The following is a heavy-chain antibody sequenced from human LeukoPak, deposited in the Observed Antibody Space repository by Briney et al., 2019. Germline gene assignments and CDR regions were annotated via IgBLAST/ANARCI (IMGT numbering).Heavy chain of an antibody. Sequence: SETLSLTCTVSGETIISTTYCWVWIRQPPGKGLEWIVSIYSSGTTYYNASLNSRVTLLVDTSKNLFSLKLSSVTAADTAVYYCARETSQKGAHYMDVWGKGTTITLSS. CDR1: GETIISTTYC. V-gene: IGHV4-39*07. CDR3: ARETSQKGAHYMDV. D-gene: IGHD3-16*01. J-gene: IGHJ6*03. CDR2: IYSSGTT.